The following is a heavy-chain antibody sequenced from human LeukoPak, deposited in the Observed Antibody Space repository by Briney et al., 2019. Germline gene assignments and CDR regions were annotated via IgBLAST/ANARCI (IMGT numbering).Heavy chain of an antibody. CDR1: GFTFDDYA. D-gene: IGHD5-18*01. CDR3: AKEGIHRVFDY. CDR2: ISWNSGSI. Sequence: PGGSLRLSCAASGFTFDDYAMHWVRQAPGKGLEWVSGISWNSGSIGYADSVKGRFTISRDNAKNSLYLQMNSLRAEDMALYYCAKEGIHRVFDYWGQGTLVTVSS. J-gene: IGHJ4*02. V-gene: IGHV3-9*03.